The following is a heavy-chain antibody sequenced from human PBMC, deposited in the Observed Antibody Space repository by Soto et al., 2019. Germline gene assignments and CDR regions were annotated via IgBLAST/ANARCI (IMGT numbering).Heavy chain of an antibody. Sequence: ASVKVSCKASGYTFTSYGISWVRQAPGQGLEWMGWISAYNGNTNYAQKLQGRVTMTTDTSTSTAYMELRGLRSGDTAVYYCARDRAQIFGCSYGYNYWGQGTLVTVSS. CDR2: ISAYNGNT. CDR3: ARDRAQIFGCSYGYNY. D-gene: IGHD5-18*01. CDR1: GYTFTSYG. V-gene: IGHV1-18*04. J-gene: IGHJ4*02.